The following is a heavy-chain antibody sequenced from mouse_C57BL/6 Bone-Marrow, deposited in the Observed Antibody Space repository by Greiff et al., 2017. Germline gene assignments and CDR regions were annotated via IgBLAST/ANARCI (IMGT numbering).Heavy chain of an antibody. D-gene: IGHD2-4*01. V-gene: IGHV1-81*01. Sequence: VKLQESGAELARPGASVKLSCKASGYTFTSYGISWVKQRTGQGLEWIGEIYPRSGNTYYNEQFKGKATLTADKSSSTAYMELRSLTSEDSAVYFCARAGIYYEYDVPFAYWGQGTLVTVSA. CDR3: ARAGIYYEYDVPFAY. CDR1: GYTFTSYG. CDR2: IYPRSGNT. J-gene: IGHJ3*01.